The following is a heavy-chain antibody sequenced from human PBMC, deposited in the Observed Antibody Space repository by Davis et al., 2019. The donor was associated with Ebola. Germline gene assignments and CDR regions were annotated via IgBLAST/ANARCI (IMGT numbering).Heavy chain of an antibody. Sequence: ASVKVSCKASGYTFTSYYMHWVRQAPGQGLEWMGIINPSGGSTSYAQKFQGRVTMTRDTSTSTVYMELSSLRSEDTAVYYCARDTPSSSGNYYGMDVWGQGTTVTVSS. D-gene: IGHD6-13*01. CDR3: ARDTPSSSGNYYGMDV. CDR2: INPSGGST. V-gene: IGHV1-46*01. J-gene: IGHJ6*02. CDR1: GYTFTSYY.